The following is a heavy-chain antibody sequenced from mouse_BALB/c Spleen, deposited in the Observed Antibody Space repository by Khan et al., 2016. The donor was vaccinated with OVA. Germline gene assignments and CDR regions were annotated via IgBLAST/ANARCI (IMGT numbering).Heavy chain of an antibody. CDR2: ISDGGNYT. CDR3: TRGGYGSGFAY. Sequence: EVELVESGGGLVKPGGSLKLSCAASGFTFSDYYMYWVRQTLEKRLEWVATISDGGNYTNYPDSVKGRFTISRDNAKNNLCLQMSSLKSEDTAMYYCTRGGYGSGFAYWGQGTLVTVSA. V-gene: IGHV5-4*02. CDR1: GFTFSDYY. D-gene: IGHD1-2*01. J-gene: IGHJ3*01.